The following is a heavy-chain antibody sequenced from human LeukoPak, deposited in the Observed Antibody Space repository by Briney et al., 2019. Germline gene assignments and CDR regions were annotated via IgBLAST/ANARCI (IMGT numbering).Heavy chain of an antibody. CDR2: IYHSGST. J-gene: IGHJ4*02. CDR1: GGSISSGYY. CDR3: ARDDRNDSSGYYFSMVN. D-gene: IGHD3-22*01. Sequence: SQTLSPTCTVSGGSISSGYYWDWIRQPPRKGLEWIGSIYHSGSTDYNPSLKSRVTISVDTSKNQFSLRLSSVTAADTAVYYCARDDRNDSSGYYFSMVNWGQGTLVTVSS. V-gene: IGHV4-38-2*02.